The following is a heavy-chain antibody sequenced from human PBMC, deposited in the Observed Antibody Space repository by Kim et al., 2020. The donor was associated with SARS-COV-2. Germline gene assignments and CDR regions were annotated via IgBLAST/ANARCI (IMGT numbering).Heavy chain of an antibody. Sequence: SETLSLTCTVSGASISSSSYYWGWIRQPPGKGLEWIGSVYYSGSTYYNPSLKSRVTISIDTSKNQFSLKLSSVTAADTAMYYCAREKPYYDGNFNWFDHWGQGTLVTVSS. V-gene: IGHV4-39*07. J-gene: IGHJ5*02. D-gene: IGHD3-22*01. CDR2: VYYSGST. CDR3: AREKPYYDGNFNWFDH. CDR1: GASISSSSYY.